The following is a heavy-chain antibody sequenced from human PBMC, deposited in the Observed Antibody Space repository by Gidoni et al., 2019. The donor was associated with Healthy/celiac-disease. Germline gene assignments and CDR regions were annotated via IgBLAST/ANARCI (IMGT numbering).Heavy chain of an antibody. CDR2: SYTSGST. Sequence: QVQLQESGPGLVKPSQTLSLTCTVSGGSISSGSYSWSWIRQPAGKGLEGIGRSYTSGSTNYNPSLKSRVTISVDTSKNQFSLKLSSVTAADTAVYYCARDHDYGDYDDAFDIWGQGTMVTVSS. CDR1: GGSISSGSYS. V-gene: IGHV4-61*02. J-gene: IGHJ3*02. CDR3: ARDHDYGDYDDAFDI. D-gene: IGHD4-17*01.